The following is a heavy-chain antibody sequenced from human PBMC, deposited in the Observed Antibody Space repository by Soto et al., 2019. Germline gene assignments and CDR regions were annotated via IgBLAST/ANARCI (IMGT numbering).Heavy chain of an antibody. V-gene: IGHV3-33*01. CDR2: IWYDGSNK. J-gene: IGHJ4*02. D-gene: IGHD3-10*01. CDR1: GFTFSNYG. Sequence: GGSLRLSCAASGFTFSNYGMHWVRQAPGKGLEWVAIIWYDGSNKYYADSVKGRFTISRDNSKNTVYLQMNSLRAEDTDMYFCAAGEPLNYRGQGTLVTVSS. CDR3: AAGEPLNY.